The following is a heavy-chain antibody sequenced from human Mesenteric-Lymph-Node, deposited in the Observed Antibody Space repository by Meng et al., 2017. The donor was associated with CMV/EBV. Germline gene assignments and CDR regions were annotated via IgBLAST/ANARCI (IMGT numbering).Heavy chain of an antibody. V-gene: IGHV3-33*08. J-gene: IGHJ6*02. Sequence: GESLKISCAASGFTFDDYGMHWVRQAPGKGLEWVAVIWYDGSNKYYADSVKGRFTISRDNSENSLYLQMSSLRAEDTAVYYCARVAGDPLYYYYGMDVWGQGTTVTVSS. CDR2: IWYDGSNK. D-gene: IGHD6-19*01. CDR1: GFTFDDYG. CDR3: ARVAGDPLYYYYGMDV.